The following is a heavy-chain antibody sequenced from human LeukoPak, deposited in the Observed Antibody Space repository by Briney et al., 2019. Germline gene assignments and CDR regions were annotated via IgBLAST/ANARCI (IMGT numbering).Heavy chain of an antibody. V-gene: IGHV4-59*01. CDR1: GGSISSYY. D-gene: IGHD4-11*01. CDR3: ASLNTVTTTMSYFDY. CDR2: IYYSGST. Sequence: SETLSLTCTVSGGSISSYYWSWIRQPPGKGLEWIGYIYYSGSTNYNPSLKSRVTISVDTSKNQFSLKLSSVTAADTAVYYCASLNTVTTTMSYFDYWGQGTLVTVSS. J-gene: IGHJ4*02.